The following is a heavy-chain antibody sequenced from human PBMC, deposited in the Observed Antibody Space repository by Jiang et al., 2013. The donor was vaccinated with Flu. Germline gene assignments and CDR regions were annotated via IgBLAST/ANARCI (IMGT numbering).Heavy chain of an antibody. D-gene: IGHD6-19*01. Sequence: DSVSSNSAAWNWIRQSPSRGLEWLGRTYYRSKWYNDYAVSVKSRITINPDTSKNQFSLQLNSVTPEDTAVYYCARQEQGWQWLVADWFDPWGQGTLVTVSS. V-gene: IGHV6-1*01. CDR2: TYYRSKWYN. CDR3: ARQEQGWQWLVADWFDP. J-gene: IGHJ5*02. CDR1: DSVSSNSAA.